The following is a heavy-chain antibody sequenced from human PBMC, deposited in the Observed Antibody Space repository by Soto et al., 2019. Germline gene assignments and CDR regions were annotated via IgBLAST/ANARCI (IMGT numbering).Heavy chain of an antibody. CDR2: INHSGNT. CDR3: PRRAPEGFEP. J-gene: IGHJ5*02. V-gene: IGHV4-39*01. CDR1: GGSIGTSAYY. Sequence: KPSETLSLTCAVSGGSIGTSAYYWGWIRQAPGKGLEWIGSINHSGNTYLSPSLKDRVTMSVDTSKNSFSLKLRSATAADTGLYYCPRRAPEGFEPWGQGALVTVSS.